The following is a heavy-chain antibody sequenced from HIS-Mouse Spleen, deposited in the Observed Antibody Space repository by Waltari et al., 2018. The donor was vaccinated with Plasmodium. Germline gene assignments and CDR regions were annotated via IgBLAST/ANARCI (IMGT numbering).Heavy chain of an antibody. CDR2: ISYDGSNK. J-gene: IGHJ6*02. CDR1: GFTVSSYG. CDR3: AKGHGPGLYYYGMDV. Sequence: QVQLVESGGCVVQPGRSLRLSCAASGFTVSSYGMPWVRQSQGKGLEWVAVISYDGSNKYYADSVKGRFTISRDNSKNTLYLQMNSLRAEDTAVYYCAKGHGPGLYYYGMDVWGQGTTVTVSS. V-gene: IGHV3-30*18.